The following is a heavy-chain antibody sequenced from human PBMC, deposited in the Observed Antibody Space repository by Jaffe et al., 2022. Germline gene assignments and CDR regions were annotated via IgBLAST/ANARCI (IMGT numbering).Heavy chain of an antibody. CDR1: GFTFSSYG. J-gene: IGHJ4*02. V-gene: IGHV3-30*03. D-gene: IGHD6-19*01. Sequence: QVQLVESGGGVVQPGRSLRLSCAASGFTFSSYGMHWVRQAPGKGLEWVALMSDDGNKKYYADSVKGRFTISRDNSKNTLYLQMNSLSAEDTAVYYCAGGYSSGWGLSNYWGQGTLVTVSS. CDR2: MSDDGNKK. CDR3: AGGYSSGWGLSNY.